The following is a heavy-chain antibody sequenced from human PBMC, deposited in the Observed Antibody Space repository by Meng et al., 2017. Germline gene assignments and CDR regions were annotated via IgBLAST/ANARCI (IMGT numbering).Heavy chain of an antibody. CDR1: GGTFSSYA. D-gene: IGHD3-16*01. CDR3: ARVYVVGSYPSDY. V-gene: IGHV1-69*06. J-gene: IGHJ4*02. Sequence: SVKVSCKASGGTFSSYAISWVRQAPGQGLEWMGGIIPIFGTANYAQKFQGRVTITADKSTSTAYMELSSLRSEDTAVYYCARVYVVGSYPSDYWGQGTLVTVSS. CDR2: IIPIFGTA.